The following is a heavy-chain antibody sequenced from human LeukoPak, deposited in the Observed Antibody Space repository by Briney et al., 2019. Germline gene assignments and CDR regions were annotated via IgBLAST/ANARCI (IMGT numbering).Heavy chain of an antibody. D-gene: IGHD3-10*01. CDR3: AREAYYGSGRSRQPSPV. CDR2: ISKDGSNE. J-gene: IGHJ4*02. V-gene: IGHV3-30*15. CDR1: GFTFSSYA. Sequence: GGSLRLSCAASGFTFSSYAMYLVRQAPGKGLEWVAPISKDGSNEDHADSVKGRFTIFRDNSRTTLYLQMSSLRPEDTAVYYCAREAYYGSGRSRQPSPVWGQGTLVTVSS.